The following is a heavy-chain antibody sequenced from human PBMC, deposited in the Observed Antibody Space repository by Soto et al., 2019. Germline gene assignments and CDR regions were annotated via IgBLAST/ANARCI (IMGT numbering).Heavy chain of an antibody. CDR3: ARDESGRRWSTSCADDILQSYYYGMDV. CDR1: GYTFTSYG. V-gene: IGHV1-18*01. CDR2: ISAYNGNT. Sequence: ASVKVSCKASGYTFTSYGISWVRQAPGQGLEWMGWISAYNGNTNYAQKLQGRVTMTTDTSTSTAYMELRSLRSDDTAVYYCARDESGRRWSTSCADDILQSYYYGMDVWGQGTTVTVSS. D-gene: IGHD2-2*01. J-gene: IGHJ6*02.